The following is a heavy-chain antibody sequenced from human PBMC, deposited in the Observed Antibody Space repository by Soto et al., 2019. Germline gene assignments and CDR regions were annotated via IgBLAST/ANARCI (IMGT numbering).Heavy chain of an antibody. CDR1: GGSIRSSL. V-gene: IGHV4-59*01. Sequence: PSEALSLTPTVPGGSIRSSLRNWIPPPPGKGLEWIGYLYCGVSTNYTPSLKSRVSMSVDTSKIECSLKLSSVGGADTAVYYCARESRDKHAFDIWGQGKMVTVSS. D-gene: IGHD2-21*01. J-gene: IGHJ3*02. CDR3: ARESRDKHAFDI. CDR2: LYCGVST.